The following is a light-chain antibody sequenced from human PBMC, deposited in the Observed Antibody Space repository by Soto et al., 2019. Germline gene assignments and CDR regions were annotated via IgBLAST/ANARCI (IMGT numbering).Light chain of an antibody. CDR1: QSLQQSGGRTF. V-gene: IGKV2D-29*01. Sequence: EIVMTQTPLSLSVTPGQTASISCKSSQSLQQSGGRTFLYWYLQKSGQPPQLLITEVSNRFSGVPGRFRGSGSGADFTLEISRVEADDVGVYYCLQTSFLPHTFGGGTKVEI. CDR2: EVS. CDR3: LQTSFLPHT. J-gene: IGKJ4*01.